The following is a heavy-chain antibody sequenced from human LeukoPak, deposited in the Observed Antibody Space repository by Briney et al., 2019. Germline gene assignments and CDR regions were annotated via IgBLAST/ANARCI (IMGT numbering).Heavy chain of an antibody. V-gene: IGHV3-21*04. CDR3: VRDRKSYYDILTGYYYYYYMDV. D-gene: IGHD3-9*01. J-gene: IGHJ6*03. CDR2: ISSSSSYI. CDR1: GFTFSSYS. Sequence: GGSLRLSCAASGFTFSSYSMNWVRQAPGKGLEWVSSISSSSSYIYYADSVKGRFTISRDNAKNSLYLQMNSLRAEDTAVYYCVRDRKSYYDILTGYYYYYYMDVWGKGTTVTISS.